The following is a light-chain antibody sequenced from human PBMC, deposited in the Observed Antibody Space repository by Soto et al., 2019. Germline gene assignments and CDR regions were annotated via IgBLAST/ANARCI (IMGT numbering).Light chain of an antibody. V-gene: IGKV3-11*01. J-gene: IGKJ1*01. CDR2: DAS. CDR3: QQRSSWPRT. CDR1: QSVSSY. Sequence: EIVLTQSPATLSLSPGERATLSCRASQSVSSYLAWFRQIPGQAPRLLIYDASKRATGIPARFSGSGSGTDFTLTISSLEPEDFAVYYCQQRSSWPRTFGQGTKVDIK.